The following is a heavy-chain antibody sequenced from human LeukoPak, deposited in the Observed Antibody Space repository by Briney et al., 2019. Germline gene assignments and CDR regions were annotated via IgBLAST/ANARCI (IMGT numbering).Heavy chain of an antibody. Sequence: GGSLRRSCAASGFTFSSYWMHWVRQAPGKGLVWVSRINSDGSSTSYADSVKGRFTISRDNAKNTLYLQMNSLRAEDTAVYYCARGYGSGRKGDWFDPWGQGTLVTVSS. CDR2: INSDGSST. V-gene: IGHV3-74*01. D-gene: IGHD3-10*01. J-gene: IGHJ5*02. CDR1: GFTFSSYW. CDR3: ARGYGSGRKGDWFDP.